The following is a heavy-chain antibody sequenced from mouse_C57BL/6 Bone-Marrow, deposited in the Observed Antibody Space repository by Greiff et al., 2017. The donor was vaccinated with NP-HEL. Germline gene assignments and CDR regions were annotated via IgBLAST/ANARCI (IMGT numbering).Heavy chain of an antibody. CDR1: GYTFTDYY. CDR3: ARTITTVVATCGRYFDV. J-gene: IGHJ1*03. V-gene: IGHV1-19*01. CDR2: INPYNGGT. Sequence: EVQLQQSGPVLVKPGASVKMFCKASGYTFTDYYMNWVKQSHGKSLEWIGVINPYNGGTSYNQKFKGKATLTVDKSSRTAYMELNSLTSEDSAVYYCARTITTVVATCGRYFDVWGTGTTVTVSS. D-gene: IGHD1-1*01.